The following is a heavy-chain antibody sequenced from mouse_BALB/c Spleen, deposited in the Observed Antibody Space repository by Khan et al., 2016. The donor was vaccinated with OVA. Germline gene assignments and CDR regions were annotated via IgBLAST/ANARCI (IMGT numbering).Heavy chain of an antibody. D-gene: IGHD2-1*01. J-gene: IGHJ1*01. V-gene: IGHV2-9*02. Sequence: QVQLKESGPGLVAPSRSLSITCTVSGFSLTSYGVHWVRQPPGKGLEWLGVIWTGGSTNYHSALMSRLSISKDNSKSQVFLKMNSLQTDDTAMYYCARYYGNYGWYFDVWGAGTTVTVSS. CDR2: IWTGGST. CDR3: ARYYGNYGWYFDV. CDR1: GFSLTSYG.